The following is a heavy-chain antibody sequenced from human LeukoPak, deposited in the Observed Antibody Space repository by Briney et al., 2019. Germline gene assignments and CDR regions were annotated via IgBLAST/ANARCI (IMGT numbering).Heavy chain of an antibody. CDR1: GFTFSSYA. V-gene: IGHV3-23*01. Sequence: GGSLRLYCAASGFTFSSYAMSWVRPAPGKGLEWVSAISGSGGSTYYADSVKGRFTISRDNSKNTLYLQMNSLRAEDTAVYYCAKGFLYYYDSSGYSSRQNWFDPWGQGTLVTVSS. CDR2: ISGSGGST. J-gene: IGHJ5*02. D-gene: IGHD3-22*01. CDR3: AKGFLYYYDSSGYSSRQNWFDP.